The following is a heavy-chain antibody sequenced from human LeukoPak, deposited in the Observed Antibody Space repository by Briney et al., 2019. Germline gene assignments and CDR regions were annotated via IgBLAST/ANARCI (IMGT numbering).Heavy chain of an antibody. Sequence: KPSETLSLTCTVSGDSISNYYWSWIRQPPGKGLEWIGYIYYSGSTNYNPSLKSRVTISVDTSKNQFSLKLSSVTAADTAVYYCARYRNEALFAFDIRGQGTMVTVSS. CDR3: ARYRNEALFAFDI. J-gene: IGHJ3*02. CDR1: GDSISNYY. D-gene: IGHD1-14*01. V-gene: IGHV4-59*01. CDR2: IYYSGST.